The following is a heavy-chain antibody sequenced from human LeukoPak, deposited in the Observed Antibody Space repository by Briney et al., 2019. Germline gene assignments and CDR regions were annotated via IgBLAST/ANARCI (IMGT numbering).Heavy chain of an antibody. CDR2: INDSGAGT. D-gene: IGHD6-6*01. CDR3: AKRVDYSSSSGGYFDY. J-gene: IGHJ4*02. CDR1: GFTFSSYG. Sequence: PGGSLRLSCAASGFTFSSYGMSWVRQAPGKGLGWVSAINDSGAGTYYAGSVKGRFTISRDNSKNTLYLEMSSLRAEDTAIYYCAKRVDYSSSSGGYFDYWGQGTLVTVSA. V-gene: IGHV3-23*01.